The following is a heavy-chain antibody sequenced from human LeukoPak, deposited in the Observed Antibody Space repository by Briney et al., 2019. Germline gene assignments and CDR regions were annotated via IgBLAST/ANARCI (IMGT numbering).Heavy chain of an antibody. D-gene: IGHD3-22*01. V-gene: IGHV3-21*01. J-gene: IGHJ4*02. CDR2: ISSSTSYI. Sequence: PGGSLRLSCAASGFIFSNYNMNWVRQAPGKGLEWVSSISSSTSYISYADSVKGRFTISRDNSKNTLYLQMNSLRAEDTAVYYCAKSGAVYYYDSSGYYENYFDYWGQGTLVTVSS. CDR3: AKSGAVYYYDSSGYYENYFDY. CDR1: GFIFSNYN.